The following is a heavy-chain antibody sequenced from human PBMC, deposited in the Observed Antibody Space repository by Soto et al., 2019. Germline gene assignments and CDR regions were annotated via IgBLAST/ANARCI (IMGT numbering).Heavy chain of an antibody. J-gene: IGHJ5*02. V-gene: IGHV1-46*03. Sequence: ASVKVSCKAIGYSFTSHYMHWVRQAPGQGLEWMGTIYPGGVNIGYAQKFKGRVTMTRDTSTSTVYMELNSLTSEDTAVYYCARDQTAHDRASSVAPWGQGNLVTVSS. CDR3: ARDQTAHDRASSVAP. CDR2: IYPGGVNI. CDR1: GYSFTSHY. D-gene: IGHD2-21*02.